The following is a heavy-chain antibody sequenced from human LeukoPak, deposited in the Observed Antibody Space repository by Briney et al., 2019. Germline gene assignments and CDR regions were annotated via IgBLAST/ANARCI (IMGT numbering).Heavy chain of an antibody. CDR2: IRYDGSNK. J-gene: IGHJ4*02. CDR3: AKGSDYDTPRGYFDY. Sequence: GGSLRLSCAASGFTFSSYGMHWVGHAPGKGLEWVAFIRYDGSNKYYADSVKGRFTISRDNSKNTLYLQMNSLRAEDTAVYYCAKGSDYDTPRGYFDYWGQGTLVTVSS. V-gene: IGHV3-30*02. D-gene: IGHD3-9*01. CDR1: GFTFSSYG.